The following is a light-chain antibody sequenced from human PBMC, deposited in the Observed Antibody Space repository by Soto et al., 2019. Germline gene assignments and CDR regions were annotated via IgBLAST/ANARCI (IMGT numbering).Light chain of an antibody. CDR3: CSYAGDSYV. CDR1: SSDVGNYNL. CDR2: DVS. J-gene: IGLJ1*01. Sequence: QSVLTQPASVSGSPGQSITISCTGTSSDVGNYNLVSWYQQHPGIAPKLMIYDVSKRPSGVSNRFSGSKSGNTASLTISRLQADDEADYYCCSYAGDSYVFGTGTKSPS. V-gene: IGLV2-23*02.